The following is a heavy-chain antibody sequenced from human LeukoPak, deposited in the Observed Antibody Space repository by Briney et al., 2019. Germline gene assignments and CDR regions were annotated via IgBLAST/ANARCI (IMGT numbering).Heavy chain of an antibody. J-gene: IGHJ4*02. CDR2: FDPEDGET. D-gene: IGHD6-19*01. Sequence: ASVKVSCKVSGYTLTELSMHWVRQAPGKGLEWMGGFDPEDGETIYAQKFQGRVTMTEDTSTDTAYMELSSLRSEDTAVYYCAREGEYSSGWYSGSGYYFDYWGQGTLVTVSS. CDR3: AREGEYSSGWYSGSGYYFDY. V-gene: IGHV1-24*01. CDR1: GYTLTELS.